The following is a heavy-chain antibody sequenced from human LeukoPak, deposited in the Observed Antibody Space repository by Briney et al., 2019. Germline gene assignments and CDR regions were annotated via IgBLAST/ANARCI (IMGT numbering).Heavy chain of an antibody. CDR1: GGSISSSSYY. J-gene: IGHJ5*02. CDR3: ARHYYDFWSGYYSPNWFDP. Sequence: PSETLSLTCTVSGGSISSSSYYWGWIRQPPGKGLEWIGSIYYGGSTYYNPSLKSRVTISVDTSKNQFSLKLSSVTAADTAVYYCARHYYDFWSGYYSPNWFDPWGQGTLVTVSS. D-gene: IGHD3-3*01. CDR2: IYYGGST. V-gene: IGHV4-39*01.